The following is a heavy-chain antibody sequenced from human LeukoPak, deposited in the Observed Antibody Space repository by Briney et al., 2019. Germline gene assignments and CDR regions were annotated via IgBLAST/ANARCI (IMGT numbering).Heavy chain of an antibody. D-gene: IGHD1-26*01. CDR3: ARLLLVGAPYAFDI. J-gene: IGHJ3*02. V-gene: IGHV3-30*03. Sequence: GRSLRLSCAASGFTFSSYATHWVRQAPGKGLEWVAVILYDGSNKYYADSVQGRFTISRDETRKSLYLQMNSLRDDDTAMYFCARLLLVGAPYAFDIWGQGTMVTVSS. CDR1: GFTFSSYA. CDR2: ILYDGSNK.